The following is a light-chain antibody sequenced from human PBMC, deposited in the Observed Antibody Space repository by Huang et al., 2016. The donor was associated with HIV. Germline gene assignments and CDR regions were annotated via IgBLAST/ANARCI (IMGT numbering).Light chain of an antibody. CDR2: ATS. J-gene: IGKJ1*01. CDR3: QQYQSVPWT. V-gene: IGKV1-NL1*01. CDR1: QGISKS. Sequence: DIQMTQSPSSLSASLGDSVTIICRASQGISKSLAWYQQKPGKAPKLLLYATSKLESGVPSRFSGSGSGTHYTLTISTLQPEDLATYYCQQYQSVPWTFGQGTKVAI.